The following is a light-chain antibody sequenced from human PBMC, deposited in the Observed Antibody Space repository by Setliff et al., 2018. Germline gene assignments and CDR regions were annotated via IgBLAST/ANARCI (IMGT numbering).Light chain of an antibody. CDR1: SSDVGGYNY. CDR3: LSYTSKTTHAL. Sequence: SALTQPAAVSGSPGQSIAISCAGTSSDVGGYNYVSWYQQHPGKAPKLIIYEVTKRPSGVSDRFSGSKSGNTASLTISGLQAEDEAYYYCLSYTSKTTHALFAGGTKVTV. V-gene: IGLV2-14*03. CDR2: EVT. J-gene: IGLJ2*01.